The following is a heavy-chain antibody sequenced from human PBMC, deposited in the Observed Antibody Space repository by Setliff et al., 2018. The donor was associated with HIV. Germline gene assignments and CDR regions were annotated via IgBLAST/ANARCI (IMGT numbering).Heavy chain of an antibody. D-gene: IGHD3-10*01. CDR1: GGAIGSYF. Sequence: PSETLSLTCSVSGGAIGSYFWSWIRQSPGKGLEWIGTIYYSGNTNYNPSHKNRVTISVDTSKNQFSLKLSSVTAADTALYYCARDTPSRSDDAFDMWGQGTMVTVSS. CDR2: IYYSGNT. V-gene: IGHV4-59*01. J-gene: IGHJ3*02. CDR3: ARDTPSRSDDAFDM.